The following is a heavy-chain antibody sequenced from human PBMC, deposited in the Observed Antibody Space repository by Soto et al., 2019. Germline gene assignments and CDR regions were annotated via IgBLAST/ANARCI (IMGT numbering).Heavy chain of an antibody. Sequence: SGGSLRLSCAASGFTFSSYGMHWVRQAPGKGLEWVAVISYDGSNKYYADSVKGRFTISRDNSKNTLYLQMNSLRAEDTAVYYCAKVDSSSSPLFDYWGQGTLVTVSS. CDR1: GFTFSSYG. D-gene: IGHD6-6*01. J-gene: IGHJ4*02. CDR3: AKVDSSSSPLFDY. CDR2: ISYDGSNK. V-gene: IGHV3-30*18.